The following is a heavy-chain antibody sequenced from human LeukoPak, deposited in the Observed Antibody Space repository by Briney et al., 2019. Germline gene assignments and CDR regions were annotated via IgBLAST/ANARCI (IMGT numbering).Heavy chain of an antibody. CDR1: GGSFGNYY. J-gene: IGHJ4*02. CDR3: ARDVGASNFDS. CDR2: IYDSGTT. Sequence: SETLSLTCTVSGGSFGNYYWSWIRQPPGKGLEWIGYIYDSGTTNYNPSLKSRVTISVDTSKNQFSLTLNSVTAADTAVYYCARDVGASNFDSWGQGVQVTVSS. V-gene: IGHV4-59*01. D-gene: IGHD1-26*01.